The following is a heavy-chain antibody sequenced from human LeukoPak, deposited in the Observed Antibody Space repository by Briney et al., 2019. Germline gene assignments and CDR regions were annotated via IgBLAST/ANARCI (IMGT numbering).Heavy chain of an antibody. CDR1: GGSISSGGYY. Sequence: SGTLSLTCTVSGGSISSGGYYWSWIRQHPGKGMEWIGYIYYSGSTYYNPSLKSRVTISVDTSKNQFSLKLSSVTAADTAVYYCARDGYSLFDYWGQGTLVTVSS. V-gene: IGHV4-31*03. D-gene: IGHD5-18*01. CDR2: IYYSGST. CDR3: ARDGYSLFDY. J-gene: IGHJ4*02.